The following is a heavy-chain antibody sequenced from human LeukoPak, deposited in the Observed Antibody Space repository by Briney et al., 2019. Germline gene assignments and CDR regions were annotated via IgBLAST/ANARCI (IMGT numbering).Heavy chain of an antibody. Sequence: GGTLRLSCAASGFTFSSYAMSWVRQAPGKGLEWVSAISGSGSSTYYADAVKGRFTIFRDNSKNTLYLQMNSLRAEDTAVYYCARLSCGGYWGQGTLVTVSS. CDR3: ARLSCGGY. D-gene: IGHD2/OR15-2a*01. V-gene: IGHV3-23*01. CDR1: GFTFSSYA. J-gene: IGHJ4*02. CDR2: ISGSGSST.